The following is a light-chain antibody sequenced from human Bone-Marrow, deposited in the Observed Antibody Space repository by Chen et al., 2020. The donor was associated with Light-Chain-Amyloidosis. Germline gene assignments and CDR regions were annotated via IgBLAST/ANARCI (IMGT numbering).Light chain of an antibody. Sequence: DVALTQTPLSVSVTPGQPASISCKSSQGLLHRDGKTYLYWYLQKPGQSPQLLIYEVSKRFSGVPDRFSGSGSGTDFTLRIGRVEADDVGIYYCMQGIQLPLTFGGGTKVEIK. CDR3: MQGIQLPLT. CDR2: EVS. J-gene: IGKJ4*01. CDR1: QGLLHRDGKTY. V-gene: IGKV2D-29*02.